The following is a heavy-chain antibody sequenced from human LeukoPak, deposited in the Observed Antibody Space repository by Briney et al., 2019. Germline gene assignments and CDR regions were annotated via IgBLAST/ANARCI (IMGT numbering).Heavy chain of an antibody. V-gene: IGHV3-21*01. Sequence: GGSLRLSCAASGFTFSSYSMNWVRQAPGKGLEWVSSISSSSSYIYYADSVKGRFTISRDNAKNSLYLQMNSLRAEDTAVYYCARDDYYDSSGYYYETDYWGQGTLVTVSS. CDR2: ISSSSSYI. D-gene: IGHD3-22*01. J-gene: IGHJ4*02. CDR3: ARDDYYDSSGYYYETDY. CDR1: GFTFSSYS.